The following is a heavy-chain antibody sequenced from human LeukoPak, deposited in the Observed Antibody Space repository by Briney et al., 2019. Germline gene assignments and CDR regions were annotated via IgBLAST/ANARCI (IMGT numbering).Heavy chain of an antibody. CDR3: AKRGVVIRVILVGFHKEANYFDS. V-gene: IGHV3-23*01. CDR1: GITLSNYG. CDR2: ISYSGGRT. Sequence: GGSLRLSCAVSGITLSNYGMSWVRQAPGKGLEWVAGISYSGGRTNYADSVKGRFTISRDNPKNTIYLQMNTLRAEDTAVYFCAKRGVVIRVILVGFHKEANYFDSWGQGALVTVSS. D-gene: IGHD3-22*01. J-gene: IGHJ4*02.